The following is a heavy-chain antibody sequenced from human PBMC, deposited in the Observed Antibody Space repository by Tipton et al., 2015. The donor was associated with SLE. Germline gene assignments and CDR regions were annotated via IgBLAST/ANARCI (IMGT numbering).Heavy chain of an antibody. J-gene: IGHJ4*02. CDR2: IYNSGGT. CDR1: GGSISSHN. Sequence: TLSLTCTVSGGSISSHNWNWIRQPPGKGLEWIGYIYNSGGTKYNPSLKSRVTISIDTSKKQFSLKLSTVTAADTAVYYCARSTGVRLDYWGQGTLVTVSS. V-gene: IGHV4-59*11. CDR3: ARSTGVRLDY. D-gene: IGHD3-10*01.